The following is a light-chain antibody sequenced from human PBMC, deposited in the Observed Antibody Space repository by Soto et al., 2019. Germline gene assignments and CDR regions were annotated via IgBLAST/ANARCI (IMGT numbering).Light chain of an antibody. Sequence: EIGLTQSPGTLSLSQGEKATLSCRASQTVSASYLAWYQQKPGQAPRLLIYGASTRATGIPARFSGSGSGTEFTLTISSLQSEDFAVYYCQQYNNWPPGTFGQGTKVDIK. J-gene: IGKJ1*01. V-gene: IGKV3-15*01. CDR2: GAS. CDR1: QTVSASY. CDR3: QQYNNWPPGT.